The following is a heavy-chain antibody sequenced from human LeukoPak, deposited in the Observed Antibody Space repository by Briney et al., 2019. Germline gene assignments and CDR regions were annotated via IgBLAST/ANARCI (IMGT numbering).Heavy chain of an antibody. CDR2: ISYDGSNK. V-gene: IGHV3-30*18. D-gene: IGHD5-24*01. CDR1: GFTFSSYG. CDR3: AKDRGLPRAHFDY. J-gene: IGHJ4*02. Sequence: GGSLRLSCAASGFTFSSYGMHWVRQAPGKGLEWVAVISYDGSNKYYADSVKGRFTISRDNSKNTLYLQMNSLRAEDTAVYYCAKDRGLPRAHFDYWAREPWSPSPQ.